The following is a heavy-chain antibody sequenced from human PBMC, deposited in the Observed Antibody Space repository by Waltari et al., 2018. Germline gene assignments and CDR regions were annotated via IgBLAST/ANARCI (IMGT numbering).Heavy chain of an antibody. CDR1: GYTSSGSL. CDR2: INLDSDDT. V-gene: IGHV1-2*02. CDR3: ARDFQTGNFFVS. Sequence: QVQLVQSGAEVKEPGASVKVSCRASGYTSSGSLIHWVRPAPGQGREWMGWINLDSDDTKYRQKFRGRVTVTGDSSITTAYMELRGLRSDDSAMYYCARDFQTGNFFVSWGQGTLVTVSS. J-gene: IGHJ4*02. D-gene: IGHD3-9*01.